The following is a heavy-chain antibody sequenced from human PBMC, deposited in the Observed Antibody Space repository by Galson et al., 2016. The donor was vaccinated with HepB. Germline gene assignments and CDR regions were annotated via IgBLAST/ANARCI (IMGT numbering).Heavy chain of an antibody. Sequence: PALVKPPHTLTLTCSVSGISVTTFEVGVGWIRQSPGKAPEWLAISYWDDEDRYSPSLNSRLTIPRDTSKNQVVLTMINMDPEDTASYYCAHRGRTRYFDTWGQGTLVTVSS. D-gene: IGHD3/OR15-3a*01. CDR2: SYWDDED. CDR1: GISVTTFEVG. J-gene: IGHJ4*02. V-gene: IGHV2-5*02. CDR3: AHRGRTRYFDT.